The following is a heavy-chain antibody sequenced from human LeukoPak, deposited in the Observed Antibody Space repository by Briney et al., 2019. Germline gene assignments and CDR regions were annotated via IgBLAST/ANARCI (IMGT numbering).Heavy chain of an antibody. V-gene: IGHV3-30*09. CDR3: ARDTVTFTVIYYFDY. D-gene: IGHD4-17*01. CDR2: ISYDGSNK. Sequence: GGSLRLSCAASGFTFSSCVMSWVRQAPGKGLEWVAVISYDGSNKYYADSVKGRFAISRDNSKNTLYLQMNSLRAEDTAVYYCARDTVTFTVIYYFDYWGQGTLVTVSS. J-gene: IGHJ4*02. CDR1: GFTFSSCV.